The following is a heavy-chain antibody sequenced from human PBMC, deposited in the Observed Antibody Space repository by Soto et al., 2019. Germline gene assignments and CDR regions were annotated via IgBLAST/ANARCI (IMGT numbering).Heavy chain of an antibody. V-gene: IGHV3-7*01. Sequence: EVQLVESGGGLVQPGRSLRVSCVASGFTFGSYWMSWVRQAPGKGLEWVANIKQDGREKYYVDSVKGRFTISRDNAKNSLYLQMNSLRAEDTAVYFCASLSMIRGVIGYWGQGTLVTVSS. CDR1: GFTFGSYW. J-gene: IGHJ4*02. CDR3: ASLSMIRGVIGY. CDR2: IKQDGREK. D-gene: IGHD3-10*01.